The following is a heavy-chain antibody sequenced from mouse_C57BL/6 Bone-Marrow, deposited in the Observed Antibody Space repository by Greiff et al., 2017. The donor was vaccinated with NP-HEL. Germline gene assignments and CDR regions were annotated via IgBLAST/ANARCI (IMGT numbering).Heavy chain of an antibody. CDR3: AIRWLLRVGQGFDY. V-gene: IGHV1-7*01. CDR2: INPSSGYT. CDR1: GYTFTSYW. D-gene: IGHD2-3*01. J-gene: IGHJ2*01. Sequence: QVQLQQSGAELAKPGASVKLSCTASGYTFTSYWMHWVKQRPGQGLEWIGYINPSSGYTKYNQKFKDKATLTADKSSSTAYMQLSSLTYEDSAVYYCAIRWLLRVGQGFDYWGQGTTLTVSS.